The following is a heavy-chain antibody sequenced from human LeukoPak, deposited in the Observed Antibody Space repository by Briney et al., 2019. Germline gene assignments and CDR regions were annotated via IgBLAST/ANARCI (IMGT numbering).Heavy chain of an antibody. Sequence: PSETLSLTRTVSGGSISSYYWSWIRQPPGKGLEWIGYIYYSGSTNYNPSLKSRVTISVDTSKNQFSLKLSSVTAADTAVYYCARGRRGGYGGNLYYFDYWGQGTLVTVSS. CDR3: ARGRRGGYGGNLYYFDY. J-gene: IGHJ4*02. CDR2: IYYSGST. D-gene: IGHD4-23*01. CDR1: GGSISSYY. V-gene: IGHV4-59*01.